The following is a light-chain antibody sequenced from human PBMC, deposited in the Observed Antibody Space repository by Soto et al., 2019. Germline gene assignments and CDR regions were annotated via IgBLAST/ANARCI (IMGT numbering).Light chain of an antibody. CDR1: SGDVGGYKF. CDR2: EVS. J-gene: IGLJ1*01. V-gene: IGLV2-14*01. CDR3: GSYPGNIYV. Sequence: QSALTQPASVSGSPGQSITIYCTGTSGDVGGYKFVSWYQQHPGKAPKLMIYEVSNRPSGVSSRFSGSKSGNTASLTISGLLAEDEADYFCGSYPGNIYVLGNGTKVTVL.